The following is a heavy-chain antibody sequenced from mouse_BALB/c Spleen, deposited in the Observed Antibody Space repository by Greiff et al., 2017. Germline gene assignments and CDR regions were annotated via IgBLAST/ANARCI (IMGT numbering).Heavy chain of an antibody. J-gene: IGHJ3*01. D-gene: IGHD2-3*01. Sequence: DVKLVESGGGLVKPGGSLKLSCAASGFTFSSYAMSWVRQTPEKRLEWVATISSGGSYTYYPDSVKGRFTISRDNAKNTLYLQMSSLRSEDTAMYYCANDGYQFAYWGQGTLVTVSA. CDR3: ANDGYQFAY. V-gene: IGHV5-9-3*01. CDR2: ISSGGSYT. CDR1: GFTFSSYA.